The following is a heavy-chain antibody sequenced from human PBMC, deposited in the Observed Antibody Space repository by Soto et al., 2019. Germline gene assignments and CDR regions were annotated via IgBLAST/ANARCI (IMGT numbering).Heavy chain of an antibody. CDR2: VYQSGSA. V-gene: IGHV4-38-2*01. D-gene: IGHD3-10*01. J-gene: IGHJ4*02. CDR3: ARASRISMVAGSFDF. Sequence: SETLSLTCVVSGYSISSGYYWGWIRQPPGKGLEYIGSVYQSGSANYNPSLKSRVTISVDTSKNQFSLRLSSVTAADTAVYYCARASRISMVAGSFDFWVQGTLVTVSS. CDR1: GYSISSGYY.